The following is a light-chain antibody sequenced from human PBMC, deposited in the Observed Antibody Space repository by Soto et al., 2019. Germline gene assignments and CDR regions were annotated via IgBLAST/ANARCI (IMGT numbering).Light chain of an antibody. Sequence: QSVLTHPPSVSAAPGQKVTISCSGSSSNIESNYVSWYQQLPGTAPKLLIYDNNNRPSGIPDRFSGSKSGTSATLGITGLQTGDEADYYCGTWDSSLSAVVFGGGTKLTVL. CDR1: SSNIESNY. CDR2: DNN. J-gene: IGLJ2*01. CDR3: GTWDSSLSAVV. V-gene: IGLV1-51*01.